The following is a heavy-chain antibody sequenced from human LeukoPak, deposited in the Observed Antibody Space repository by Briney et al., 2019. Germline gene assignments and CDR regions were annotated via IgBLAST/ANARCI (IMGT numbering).Heavy chain of an antibody. CDR1: GGSSSDYY. V-gene: IGHV4-34*01. D-gene: IGHD6-13*01. CDR3: ARDMDSSSWSTEPHPSFDY. CDR2: INHRGRN. Sequence: SETLPLTCAVYGGSSSDYYWTWLRQPPGRGLEWIGEINHRGRNNYSPSLTSRLTISVDTSKNQFSLKLSSVTAADTAVYYCARDMDSSSWSTEPHPSFDYWGQGTLVTVSS. J-gene: IGHJ4*02.